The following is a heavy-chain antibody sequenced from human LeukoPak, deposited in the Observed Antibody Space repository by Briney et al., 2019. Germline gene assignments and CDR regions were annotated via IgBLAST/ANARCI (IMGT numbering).Heavy chain of an antibody. CDR1: GFTFSSYA. D-gene: IGHD2-15*01. V-gene: IGHV3-23*01. J-gene: IGHJ4*02. Sequence: PGGSQRLSCAASGFTFSSYAMSWVRQAPGKGLEWVSAISGSGGSTYYADSVKGRFTISRDNSKNTLYPQMNSLRAEDTAVYYCAKATCSGATCARFDYWGQGTLVTVSS. CDR3: AKATCSGATCARFDY. CDR2: ISGSGGST.